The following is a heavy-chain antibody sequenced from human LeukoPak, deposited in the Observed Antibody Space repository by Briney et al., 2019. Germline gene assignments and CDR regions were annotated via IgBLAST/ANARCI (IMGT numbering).Heavy chain of an antibody. CDR2: ISYDGSNK. CDR1: GFTFSSYA. V-gene: IGHV3-30*01. Sequence: GGSLRLSCAASGFTFSSYAMHWVRQAPGKGLEWVAVISYDGSNKYYADSVKGRFTISRDNSKNTLYLQVNSLRAEDTAVYYCARDGLLELSLGDLDYWGQGTLVTVSS. J-gene: IGHJ4*02. D-gene: IGHD1-7*01. CDR3: ARDGLLELSLGDLDY.